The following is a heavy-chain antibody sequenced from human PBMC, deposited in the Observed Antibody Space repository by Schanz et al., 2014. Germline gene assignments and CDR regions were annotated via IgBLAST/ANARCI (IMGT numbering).Heavy chain of an antibody. J-gene: IGHJ4*02. CDR3: ARDRAYDSSGRPTGVDY. CDR1: GFTFSAHA. D-gene: IGHD3-22*01. Sequence: EVLLVDSGGGLVQPGGSLRLSCGASGFTFSAHAMSWVRQAPGKGLEWVSSISESSTYKYYADSVKGRFTISRDNAKNSLYLQMNSLRADDTAVYFCARDRAYDSSGRPTGVDYWGQGILVTVSS. CDR2: ISESSTYK. V-gene: IGHV3-21*02.